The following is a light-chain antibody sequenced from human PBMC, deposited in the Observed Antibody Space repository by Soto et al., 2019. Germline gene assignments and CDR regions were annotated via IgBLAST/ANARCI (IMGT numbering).Light chain of an antibody. Sequence: QSVLTQPASVSGSPGQSITISCTGTSSDVGGYNYVSWYQQHPGKAPKLMIYDVSNRPSGVSNRFSGSKSGNTASLTISGLQAEDEADYYCSSYTSSSTPGYVFGTRTKVTVL. CDR3: SSYTSSSTPGYV. CDR1: SSDVGGYNY. J-gene: IGLJ1*01. CDR2: DVS. V-gene: IGLV2-14*01.